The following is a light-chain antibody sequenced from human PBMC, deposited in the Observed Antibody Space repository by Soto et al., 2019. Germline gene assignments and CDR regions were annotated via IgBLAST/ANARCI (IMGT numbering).Light chain of an antibody. V-gene: IGKV3-11*01. CDR2: DVS. J-gene: IGKJ5*01. CDR3: HQRYNWPRVT. CDR1: QSVGSL. Sequence: EIVLTQSPATLSVSPGERATLSCRASQSVGSLLAWYQQKPGQAPRLLIYDVSNRATGIPARFSGSGSGTDLTLTITSLEPEDFAVYFCHQRYNWPRVTFGQGTRLEIK.